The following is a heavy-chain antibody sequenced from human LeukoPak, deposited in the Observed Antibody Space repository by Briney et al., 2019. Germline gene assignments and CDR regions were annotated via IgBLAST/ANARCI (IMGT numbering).Heavy chain of an antibody. CDR1: GGSISISSFF. Sequence: PSETLSLTCTVSGGSISISSFFWGWVRQPPGKGLEWIGSIYYSVITYNNPSLRSRFTISVDTSKNQFSLRLRSVTAADTAVYYCARHNAYSYGRLDYWGQGSLVTVSS. J-gene: IGHJ4*02. D-gene: IGHD5-18*01. CDR2: IYYSVIT. CDR3: ARHNAYSYGRLDY. V-gene: IGHV4-39*01.